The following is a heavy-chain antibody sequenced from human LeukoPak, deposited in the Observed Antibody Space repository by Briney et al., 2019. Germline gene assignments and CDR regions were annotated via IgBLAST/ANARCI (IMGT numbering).Heavy chain of an antibody. Sequence: SVKVSCKASGYTFTGYYMHWVRQAPGQGLEWMGGIIPIFGTANYAQKFQGRVTITADESTSTAYMELSSLRSEDTAVYYCARDGDSSGPNWFDPWGQGTLVTVSS. CDR3: ARDGDSSGPNWFDP. V-gene: IGHV1-69*13. D-gene: IGHD6-19*01. J-gene: IGHJ5*02. CDR1: GYTFTGYY. CDR2: IIPIFGTA.